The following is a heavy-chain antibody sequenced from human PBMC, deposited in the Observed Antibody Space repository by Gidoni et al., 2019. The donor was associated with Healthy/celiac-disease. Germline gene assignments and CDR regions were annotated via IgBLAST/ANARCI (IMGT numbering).Heavy chain of an antibody. D-gene: IGHD3-10*01. CDR1: GGSISSYY. CDR3: ARGPSGPRWYWFDP. CDR2: IYYSGST. J-gene: IGHJ5*02. Sequence: QVQLQESGPGLVKPSETLSLTCTVSGGSISSYYWSWIRQPPGKGLEWIGSIYYSGSTNYNPPLKRRVTISVDTSKNQFSQKLSSVTSADTAVYYCARGPSGPRWYWFDPWGQGTLVTVSS. V-gene: IGHV4-59*01.